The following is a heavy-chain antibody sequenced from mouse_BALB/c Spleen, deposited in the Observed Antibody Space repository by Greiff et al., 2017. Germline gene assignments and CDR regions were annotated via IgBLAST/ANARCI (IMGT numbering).Heavy chain of an antibody. J-gene: IGHJ2*01. CDR3: ARGLKKNYFDY. CDR2: ISSGSSTI. V-gene: IGHV5-17*02. CDR1: GFTFSSFG. Sequence: VQLKESGGGLVQPGGSRKLSCAASGFTFSSFGMHWVRQAPEKGLEWVAYISSGSSTIYYADTVKGRFTISRDNPKNTLFLQMTSLRSEDTAMYYCARGLKKNYFDYWGQGTTLTVSS.